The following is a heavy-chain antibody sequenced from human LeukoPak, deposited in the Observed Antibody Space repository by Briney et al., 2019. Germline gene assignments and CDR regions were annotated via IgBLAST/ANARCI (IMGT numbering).Heavy chain of an antibody. CDR3: ARAGTTAYYYYYGMDV. CDR1: GGSISSYY. CDR2: FYYSGST. Sequence: SETLSLTCTVSGGSISSYYWSWIRQPPGKGLEWIGYFYYSGSTNYNPSLKSRVTISVDTSKNQFSLKLSSVTAADTAVYYCARAGTTAYYYYYGMDVWGQGTTVTVSS. J-gene: IGHJ6*02. V-gene: IGHV4-59*01. D-gene: IGHD1-7*01.